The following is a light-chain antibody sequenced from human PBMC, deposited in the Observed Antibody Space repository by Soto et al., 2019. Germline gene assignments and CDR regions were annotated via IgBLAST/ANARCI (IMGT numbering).Light chain of an antibody. J-gene: IGLJ1*01. CDR2: EVS. V-gene: IGLV2-14*01. Sequence: QSVLTQPASVSGSPGQAITISFTGTNSDVGGYDYVSWYQQHPGKAPKPIIYEVSNRPSGVSNRFSGSKSGNTASLTISGLQAEDEADYHCSSYTSRTPLYVFGTGTKVTVL. CDR1: NSDVGGYDY. CDR3: SSYTSRTPLYV.